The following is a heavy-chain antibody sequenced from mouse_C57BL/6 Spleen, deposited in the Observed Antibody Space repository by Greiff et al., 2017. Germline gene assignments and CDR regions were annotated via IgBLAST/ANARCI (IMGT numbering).Heavy chain of an antibody. Sequence: QVQLQQSGPELVKPGASVKISCKASGYAFSSSWMNWVKQRPGKGLEWIGRIYPGDGDTNYNGKFKGKATLTADKSSSPAYMQLSSLTSEDSAVYFCAIVYYGPSAMDYWGQGTSVTVSS. CDR3: AIVYYGPSAMDY. CDR1: GYAFSSSW. V-gene: IGHV1-82*01. CDR2: IYPGDGDT. D-gene: IGHD1-1*01. J-gene: IGHJ4*01.